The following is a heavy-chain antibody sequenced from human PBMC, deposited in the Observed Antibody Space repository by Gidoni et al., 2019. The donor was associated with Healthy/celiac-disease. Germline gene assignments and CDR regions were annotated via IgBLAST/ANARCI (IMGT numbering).Heavy chain of an antibody. V-gene: IGHV3-23*01. D-gene: IGHD1-26*01. J-gene: IGHJ4*02. CDR1: GFTFSSLA. CDR2: ISGSGGST. CDR3: AKDGPPGVGATLTPFDY. Sequence: EVQLLESGGGLVQPGGSLSLRCAAAGFTFSSLALCRVRQAPGKGLEWVSAISGSGGSTYYADSVKGRFTISRDNSKNTLYLQMNSLRAEDTAVYYCAKDGPPGVGATLTPFDYWGQGTLVTVSS.